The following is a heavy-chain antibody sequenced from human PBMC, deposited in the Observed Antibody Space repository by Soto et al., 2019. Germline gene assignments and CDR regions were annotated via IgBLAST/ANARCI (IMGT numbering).Heavy chain of an antibody. CDR2: ISAYNGNT. J-gene: IGHJ5*02. D-gene: IGHD1-26*01. Sequence: QVQLVQSAAEVKKPGASLKVSCKASGYTFTTYGVSWVRQAPGQGLEWMGWISAYNGNTNYAQKLQGRLTMTTDTSTSTVYMELRNLSSDDTAVYYCARTVGATIRLFDPWGQGTLVTVSS. CDR3: ARTVGATIRLFDP. CDR1: GYTFTTYG. V-gene: IGHV1-18*01.